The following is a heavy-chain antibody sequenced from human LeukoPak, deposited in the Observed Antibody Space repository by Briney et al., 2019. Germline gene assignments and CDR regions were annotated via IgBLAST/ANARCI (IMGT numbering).Heavy chain of an antibody. D-gene: IGHD1-1*01. Sequence: GGSLRLSCAASRFXFSNAWISWVRQAPGKGLEWVGRIKSKTDGGTTDYAAPVKGRFTISRDDSKNTLYLQMNSLKTEDTAVYYCTTQRGAGTTFGYWGQGILVTVSS. CDR3: TTQRGAGTTFGY. J-gene: IGHJ4*02. V-gene: IGHV3-15*01. CDR1: RFXFSNAW. CDR2: IKSKTDGGTT.